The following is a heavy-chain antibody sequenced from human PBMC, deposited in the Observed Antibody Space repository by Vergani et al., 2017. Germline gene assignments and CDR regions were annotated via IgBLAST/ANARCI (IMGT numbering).Heavy chain of an antibody. CDR2: INPSGGST. Sequence: QVQLVQSGAEVKKPGASVKVSCKASGYTFTSYYMHWVRQAPGQGLEWMGIINPSGGSTSYAQKFKGRVTMTRDTSTSTVYMELSSLRSEDTAVYYCAREVPFRTRWFDPWGQGTLVTVSS. CDR3: AREVPFRTRWFDP. J-gene: IGHJ5*02. CDR1: GYTFTSYY. V-gene: IGHV1-46*01. D-gene: IGHD2-8*01.